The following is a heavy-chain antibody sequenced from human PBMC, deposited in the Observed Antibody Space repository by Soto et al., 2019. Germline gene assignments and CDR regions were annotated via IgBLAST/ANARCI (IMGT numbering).Heavy chain of an antibody. V-gene: IGHV3-30-3*01. CDR1: GFTFSFYA. CDR3: ARDRIAPGALHPYLLDV. CDR2: ISYDGSSK. Sequence: QVQLVESGGGVVQPGRSLRLSCAASGFTFSFYAMHWVRQAPGKGLEWVAVISYDGSSKYYADSVKGRFTISRDNSKNTLYLQMNSLRAEDTAVYYCARDRIAPGALHPYLLDVWGQGTTVTVSS. D-gene: IGHD6-13*01. J-gene: IGHJ6*02.